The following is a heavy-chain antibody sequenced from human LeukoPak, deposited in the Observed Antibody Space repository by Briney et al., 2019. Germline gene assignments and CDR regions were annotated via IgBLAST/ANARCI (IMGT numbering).Heavy chain of an antibody. J-gene: IGHJ4*02. CDR2: IYYSGST. D-gene: IGHD3-22*01. Sequence: SETLSLTCTVSGGSISSYYWSWIRQPPGKGLEWIGYIYYSGSTNYNPSLKSRVTISVDTSKIQFSLKLSSVTAADTAVYYCARLHYYDRSVDYWGQGTLVTVSS. V-gene: IGHV4-59*08. CDR1: GGSISSYY. CDR3: ARLHYYDRSVDY.